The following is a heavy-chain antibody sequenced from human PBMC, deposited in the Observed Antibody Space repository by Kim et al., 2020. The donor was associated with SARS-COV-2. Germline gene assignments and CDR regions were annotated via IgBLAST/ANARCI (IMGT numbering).Heavy chain of an antibody. CDR2: ISSNGGST. D-gene: IGHD1-26*01. V-gene: IGHV3-64D*09. Sequence: GGSLRLSCSASGFTFSSYAMHWVRQAPGKGLEYVSAISSNGGSTYYADSVKGRFTISRDNSKNTLYLQMSSLRAEDTAVYYCVKGSDKLVGATTGHYWGQGTLVTVSS. CDR3: VKGSDKLVGATTGHY. J-gene: IGHJ4*02. CDR1: GFTFSSYA.